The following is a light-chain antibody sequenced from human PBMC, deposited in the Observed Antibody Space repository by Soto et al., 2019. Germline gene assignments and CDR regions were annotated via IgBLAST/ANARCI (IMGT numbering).Light chain of an antibody. V-gene: IGKV3-15*01. CDR1: QSVSGN. J-gene: IGKJ1*01. CDR3: QQYNDWPLT. CDR2: GAS. Sequence: EIVLTQSPGTLSLSPGERATLFCRASQSVSGNLAWYQQKPGQAPRLLIYGASTRATGIPARFSGSGSGTEFTLTISSLQSEDFAVYSCQQYNDWPLTFGQGTKVDI.